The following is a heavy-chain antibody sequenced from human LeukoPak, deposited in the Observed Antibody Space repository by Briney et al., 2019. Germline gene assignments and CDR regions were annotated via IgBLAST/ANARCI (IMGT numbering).Heavy chain of an antibody. CDR1: GGSISSYY. V-gene: IGHV4-59*01. CDR2: IYYSGST. Sequence: ETLSLTCTVSGGSISSYYWSWIRQPPGKGLEWIGYIYYSGSTNYNPSLKSRVTISVDTSKNQFSLKLSSVTAADTAVYYCAKVEDSPTNYYYYMNVWGKGTTVTISS. D-gene: IGHD3/OR15-3a*01. J-gene: IGHJ6*03. CDR3: AKVEDSPTNYYYYMNV.